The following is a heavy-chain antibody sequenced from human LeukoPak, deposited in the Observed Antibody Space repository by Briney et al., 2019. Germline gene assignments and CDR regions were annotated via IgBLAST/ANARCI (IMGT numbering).Heavy chain of an antibody. CDR2: ISWNSGSI. Sequence: PGRSLRLSCAASGFTFDDYAMHWVRQAPGKGLEWVSGISWNSGSIGYADSVKGRFTISRDNAKNSLYLQMNSLRDEDTALYYCAKAGRSSWYGVGYMDVWGKGTTVTVSS. V-gene: IGHV3-9*01. D-gene: IGHD6-13*01. CDR3: AKAGRSSWYGVGYMDV. J-gene: IGHJ6*03. CDR1: GFTFDDYA.